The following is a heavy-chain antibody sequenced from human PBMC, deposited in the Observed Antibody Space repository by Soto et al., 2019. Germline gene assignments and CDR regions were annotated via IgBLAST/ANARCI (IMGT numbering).Heavy chain of an antibody. J-gene: IGHJ4*02. CDR3: ARVSVEMATIRHYDY. V-gene: IGHV1-69*13. D-gene: IGHD5-12*01. Sequence: ASVKVSCKASGGTFSSYAISWVRQAPGQGLEWMGGIIPIFGTANYPQKFQARVTVTADESMSTAYMELSSLRSEDTAVYYCARVSVEMATIRHYDYWGQGTLVTVSS. CDR2: IIPIFGTA. CDR1: GGTFSSYA.